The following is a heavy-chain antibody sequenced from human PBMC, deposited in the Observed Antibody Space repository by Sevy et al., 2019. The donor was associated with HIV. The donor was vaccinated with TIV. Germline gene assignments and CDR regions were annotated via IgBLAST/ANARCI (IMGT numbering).Heavy chain of an antibody. D-gene: IGHD2-8*01. CDR2: ISGSGGST. Sequence: GGSLRLSCAASGFIFSSYAMSWVRQAPGKGLEWVSAISGSGGSTYYADSVKGRFTISRDNSKNTLYLQMNSLRAEDTAVYYCAKETSTEDIVLMVYASAVNWFDPWGQGTLVTVSS. J-gene: IGHJ5*02. V-gene: IGHV3-23*01. CDR3: AKETSTEDIVLMVYASAVNWFDP. CDR1: GFIFSSYA.